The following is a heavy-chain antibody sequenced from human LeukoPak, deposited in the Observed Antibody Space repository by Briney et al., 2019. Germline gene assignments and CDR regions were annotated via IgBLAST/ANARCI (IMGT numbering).Heavy chain of an antibody. CDR1: GFTFSSYA. D-gene: IGHD2-15*01. Sequence: TGGSLRLSCAASGFTFSSYAMHWVRQAPGKGLEWVAVISYDGSNKYYADSVKGRFTISRDNSKNTLYLQMNSLRAEDTAVYYCARDTYCSGGSCFPYYYYYYGMDVWGQGTTVTVSS. CDR2: ISYDGSNK. V-gene: IGHV3-30-3*01. J-gene: IGHJ6*02. CDR3: ARDTYCSGGSCFPYYYYYYGMDV.